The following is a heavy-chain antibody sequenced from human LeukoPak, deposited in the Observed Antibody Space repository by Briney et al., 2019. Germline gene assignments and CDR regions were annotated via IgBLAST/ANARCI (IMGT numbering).Heavy chain of an antibody. D-gene: IGHD6-19*01. CDR1: GFTFSSYS. J-gene: IGHJ4*02. Sequence: GGSLRLSCAASGFTFSSYSMNWVRQAPGKGLEWVSYISSSSSTIYYADSVKGRFTISRDNAKNSLYLQMNSLRAEDTALYYCAKDRGSSGWVPFDYWGRGTLVTVSS. CDR3: AKDRGSSGWVPFDY. CDR2: ISSSSSTI. V-gene: IGHV3-48*01.